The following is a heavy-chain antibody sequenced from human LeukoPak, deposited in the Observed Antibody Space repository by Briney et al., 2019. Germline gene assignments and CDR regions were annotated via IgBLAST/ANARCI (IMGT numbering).Heavy chain of an antibody. D-gene: IGHD2/OR15-2a*01. Sequence: PGGSLRLSCAASGFTFNSYEMNWVRQAPGKGLEWVSGISWNSGSIGYADSVKGRFTISRDNAKNSLYLQMNSLRAEDMALYYCAKDISSTFPPDDAFDIWGQGTMVTVSS. J-gene: IGHJ3*02. V-gene: IGHV3-9*03. CDR2: ISWNSGSI. CDR1: GFTFNSYE. CDR3: AKDISSTFPPDDAFDI.